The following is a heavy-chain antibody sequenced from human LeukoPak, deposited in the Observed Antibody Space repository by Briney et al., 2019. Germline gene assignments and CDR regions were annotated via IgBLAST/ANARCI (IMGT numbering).Heavy chain of an antibody. D-gene: IGHD3-22*01. CDR1: GGSISSGDYY. CDR3: ARTYYYDSSGLYYFDY. CDR2: IYYSGST. J-gene: IGHJ4*02. Sequence: PSETLSFTCTVSGGSISSGDYYWSWIRQPPGKGLEWIGYIYYSGSTYYNPSLKSRVSISVDTSKNQFSLKLSSVTAADTAVYYCARTYYYDSSGLYYFDYWGQGTLVTVSS. V-gene: IGHV4-30-4*02.